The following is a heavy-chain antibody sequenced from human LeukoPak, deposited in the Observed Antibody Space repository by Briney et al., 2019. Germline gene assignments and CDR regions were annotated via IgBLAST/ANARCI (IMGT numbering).Heavy chain of an antibody. V-gene: IGHV4-59*01. Sequence: SETLSLTCTVSGGSISSYYWSRIRQPPGKELEWIGYIYYSGSTNYNPSLKSRVTISVDTSKNQFSLKLSSVTAADTAVYYCARERDLYSSGWYGGDAFDIWGQGTMDTVSS. CDR3: ARERDLYSSGWYGGDAFDI. D-gene: IGHD6-19*01. CDR2: IYYSGST. J-gene: IGHJ3*02. CDR1: GGSISSYY.